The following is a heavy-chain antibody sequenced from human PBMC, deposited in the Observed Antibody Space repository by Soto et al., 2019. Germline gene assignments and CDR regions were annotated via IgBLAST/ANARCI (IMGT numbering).Heavy chain of an antibody. J-gene: IGHJ5*02. CDR1: GYTFTSYG. D-gene: IGHD2-21*02. CDR3: ARDVSVLLVVTAIDWFYP. CDR2: ISAYNGNT. Sequence: ASVKVSCKASGYTFTSYGISRVRQAPGQGLEWMGWISAYNGNTNYAQKLQGRVTMTTDTSTSTAYMELRSLRSDDTAVYYCARDVSVLLVVTAIDWFYPCAQRTLVTVSS. V-gene: IGHV1-18*01.